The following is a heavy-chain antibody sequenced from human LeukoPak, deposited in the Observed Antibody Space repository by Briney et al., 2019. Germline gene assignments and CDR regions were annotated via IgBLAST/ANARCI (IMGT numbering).Heavy chain of an antibody. Sequence: ASVKVSCKASGGTFSSYAITWVRQAPGQGLEWVGGIIPVFGTTNYAQKFQGRVTITADESTSTAYMELSSLKSEDTAVYYCARGPSHYGGYNYMDVWGKGTTVTVSS. CDR2: IIPVFGTT. CDR1: GGTFSSYA. J-gene: IGHJ6*03. V-gene: IGHV1-69*13. D-gene: IGHD3-10*01. CDR3: ARGPSHYGGYNYMDV.